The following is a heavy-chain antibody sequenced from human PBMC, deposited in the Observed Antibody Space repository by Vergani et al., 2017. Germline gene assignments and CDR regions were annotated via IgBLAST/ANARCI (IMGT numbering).Heavy chain of an antibody. V-gene: IGHV2-70*04. CDR1: GFSLSTSGMR. CDR3: ARTYYDFWSGLRKGGYYFDY. Sequence: QVTLKESGPALVKPTQTLTLTCSFSGFSLSTSGMRVSWIRQPPGKALEWLARIDWDDDKFYSTSLKTRLTIPKDTSKNQVVLTMTNMDPVDTATYYCARTYYDFWSGLRKGGYYFDYWGQGTLVTVSS. CDR2: IDWDDDK. J-gene: IGHJ4*02. D-gene: IGHD3-3*01.